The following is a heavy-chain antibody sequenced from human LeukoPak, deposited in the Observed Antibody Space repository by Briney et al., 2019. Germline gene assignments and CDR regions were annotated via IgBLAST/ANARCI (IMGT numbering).Heavy chain of an antibody. D-gene: IGHD7-27*01. Sequence: PGGSLRLSCAASGFTFITHWMTWCRQAPGQGLEWVANIKEDGSEKYYADSVKGRFSISRDNTKNSLYLQMGRLRVEDAAMYYCAKGLGRDSWGQGTLVTVSS. CDR2: IKEDGSEK. J-gene: IGHJ4*02. CDR3: AKGLGRDS. V-gene: IGHV3-7*01. CDR1: GFTFITHW.